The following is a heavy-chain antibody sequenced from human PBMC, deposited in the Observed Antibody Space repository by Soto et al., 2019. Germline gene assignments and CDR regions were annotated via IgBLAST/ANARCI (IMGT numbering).Heavy chain of an antibody. CDR1: GYTFTGYY. J-gene: IGHJ6*02. D-gene: IGHD3-10*01. V-gene: IGHV1-2*02. Sequence: SVKVSCKASGYTFTGYYMHWVRQAPGQGLEWMGWINPNSGGTNYAQKFQGRVTMTRDTSISTAYMELSRLRSDDTAVYYCARGGGRWFGELLRLGMDVWGQGTTVTVSS. CDR3: ARGGGRWFGELLRLGMDV. CDR2: INPNSGGT.